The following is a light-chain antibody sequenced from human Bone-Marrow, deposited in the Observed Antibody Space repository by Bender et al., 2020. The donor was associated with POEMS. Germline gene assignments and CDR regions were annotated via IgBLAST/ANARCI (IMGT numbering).Light chain of an antibody. CDR3: QSYDKRLRVLV. Sequence: QSVLTQPPSVSGAPGQKITVSCTGDGDNIGAGYGAHWYKQVSGEAPQLLIFGNNNRPLGVPDRFSVSTSGMSASLAITGLQAEDEADYYCQSYDKRLRVLVFGAGTKLTVL. CDR1: GDNIGAGYG. J-gene: IGLJ3*02. V-gene: IGLV1-40*01. CDR2: GNN.